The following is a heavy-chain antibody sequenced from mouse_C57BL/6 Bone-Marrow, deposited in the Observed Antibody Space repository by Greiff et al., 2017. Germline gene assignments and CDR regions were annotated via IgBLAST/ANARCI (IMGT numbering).Heavy chain of an antibody. V-gene: IGHV1-55*01. CDR3: ARRGITTVVATNAMDY. Sequence: VQLQQPGAELVKPGASVKMSCKASGYTFTSYWITWVKQRPGPGLEWIGVIYPGSGSTNYNEKFKSKATLTVDTSSSTAYMQLSSLTSEDSAVYYCARRGITTVVATNAMDYWGQGTSVTVSS. D-gene: IGHD1-1*01. CDR1: GYTFTSYW. CDR2: IYPGSGST. J-gene: IGHJ4*01.